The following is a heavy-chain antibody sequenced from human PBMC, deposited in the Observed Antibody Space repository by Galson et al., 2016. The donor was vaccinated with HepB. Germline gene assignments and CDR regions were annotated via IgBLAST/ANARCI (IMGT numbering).Heavy chain of an antibody. Sequence: ETLSLTCAVSGGSIKHHNWWSWVRQPTGKGLEWIGEIFHSGSNNYNPSLKSRVTISVDTFKNQLSLKLPSLTAGDTAVYYCARTEFGVVAAGTSVGCWGQGTLVTVS. J-gene: IGHJ4*02. CDR1: GGSIKHHNW. V-gene: IGHV4-4*02. D-gene: IGHD6-13*01. CDR2: IFHSGSN. CDR3: ARTEFGVVAAGTSVGC.